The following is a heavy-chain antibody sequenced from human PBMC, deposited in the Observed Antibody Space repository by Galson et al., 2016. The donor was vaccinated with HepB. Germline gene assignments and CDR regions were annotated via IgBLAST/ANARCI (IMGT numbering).Heavy chain of an antibody. CDR3: ARDDRRGGGGSYNVLDI. CDR2: IDDSGTT. J-gene: IGHJ3*02. V-gene: IGHV4-61*01. CDR1: GGSVNSATYL. Sequence: SETLSLTCIVSGGSVNSATYLWTWIRQPPGKGLEWIGYIDDSGTTKYNPPLQSRAVTAIESSKNQFSLKLTSVTAADTAVYYCARDDRRGGGGSYNVLDIWGQGTLVTGAS. D-gene: IGHD1-26*01.